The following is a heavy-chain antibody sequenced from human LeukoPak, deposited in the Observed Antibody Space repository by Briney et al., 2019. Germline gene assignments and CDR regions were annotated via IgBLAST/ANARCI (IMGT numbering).Heavy chain of an antibody. CDR2: INPNSGGT. Sequence: ASVKVSCKASGYTFTGYYMHWVRQAPGQGLEWMGWINPNSGGTNYAQKFQGRVTMTRDTSISTAYMELSRLRSDDTAVSYCARARALETRSGFVDYWGQGTLVTVSS. J-gene: IGHJ4*02. CDR3: ARARALETRSGFVDY. D-gene: IGHD5-12*01. CDR1: GYTFTGYY. V-gene: IGHV1-2*02.